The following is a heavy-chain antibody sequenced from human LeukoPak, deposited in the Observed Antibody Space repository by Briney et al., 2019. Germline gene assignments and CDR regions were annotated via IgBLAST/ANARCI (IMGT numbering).Heavy chain of an antibody. J-gene: IGHJ4*02. CDR2: IYSDGTG. Sequence: GGSLRLSCAASGFLVSSNYMSWVRQAPGKGLEWVSLIYSDGTGYYADSVKGRFTISRHNSKNTLYLQMNSLRAEDTAVYYCARDHSSSGLGYWGQGTLVTVSS. CDR3: ARDHSSSGLGY. D-gene: IGHD3-22*01. CDR1: GFLVSSNY. V-gene: IGHV3-53*04.